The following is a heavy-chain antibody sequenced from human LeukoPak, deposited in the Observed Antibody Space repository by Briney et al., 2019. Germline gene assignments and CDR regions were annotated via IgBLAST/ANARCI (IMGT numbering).Heavy chain of an antibody. CDR2: IYYSGST. D-gene: IGHD3-22*01. CDR1: GGSISSYY. V-gene: IGHV4-59*08. CDR3: ARFVRGYYYSCFDY. J-gene: IGHJ4*02. Sequence: SETLSLTCTVSGGSISSYYWSWIRQPPGKGLEWIGYIYYSGSTNYNPSLKSRVTISVDTSKNQFSLKLSSVTAADTAVYYCARFVRGYYYSCFDYWGQGTLVTVSS.